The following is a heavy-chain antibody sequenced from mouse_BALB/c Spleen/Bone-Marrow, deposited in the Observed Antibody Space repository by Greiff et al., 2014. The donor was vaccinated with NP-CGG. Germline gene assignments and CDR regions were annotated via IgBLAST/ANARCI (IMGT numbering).Heavy chain of an antibody. V-gene: IGHV2-9*02. CDR1: GFSLTNYG. CDR3: ARVTSSAVGAMDY. D-gene: IGHD3-2*02. CDR2: IWADGST. J-gene: IGHJ4*01. Sequence: VKLVESGPGLVAPSQSLSITCTVSGFSLTNYGVHWVRQPPGKGLEWLGVIWADGSTNYNSALMSRLSISKDNSKSQVFLKMISLQTDDTAMYYCARVTSSAVGAMDYWGQGTSVTVSS.